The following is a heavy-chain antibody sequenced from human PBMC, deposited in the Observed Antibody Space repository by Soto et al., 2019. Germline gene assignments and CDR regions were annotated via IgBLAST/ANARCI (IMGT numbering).Heavy chain of an antibody. D-gene: IGHD2-15*01. CDR2: ISDSGIT. CDR3: ARGVAV. Sequence: PSETLSLTCTVSGGSISSAGYYWSWIRQFPGKGLEWIGCISDSGITYYNQSLNSRVTISVDTSKNQFSLKLSSATAADTAVYYCARGVAVWGQGTLVTVSS. J-gene: IGHJ4*02. V-gene: IGHV4-31*03. CDR1: GGSISSAGYY.